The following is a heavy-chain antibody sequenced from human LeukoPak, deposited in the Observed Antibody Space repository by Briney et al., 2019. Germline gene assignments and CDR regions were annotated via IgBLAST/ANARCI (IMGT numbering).Heavy chain of an antibody. D-gene: IGHD2-2*01. CDR2: MNPNSGNT. CDR3: ARSRRKPAANGGAFDI. V-gene: IGHV1-8*03. CDR1: GYTFTSYD. J-gene: IGHJ3*02. Sequence: ASVKVSCKASGYTFTSYDINWVRQATGQGLEWMGWMNPNSGNTGYAQKFQGRVTITRNTSISTAYMELSSLRSEDTAVYYCARSRRKPAANGGAFDIWGQGTMVTVSS.